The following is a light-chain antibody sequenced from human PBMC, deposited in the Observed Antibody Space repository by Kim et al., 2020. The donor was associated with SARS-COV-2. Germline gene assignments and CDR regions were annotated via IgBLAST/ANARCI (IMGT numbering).Light chain of an antibody. J-gene: IGKJ1*01. Sequence: ASIGDRVTITCRASQDIANSLAWYQQKPGKVPRVLIYAASTLQSGVPSRFSGSGSGTEFTLTIGSLQTEDVATYYCQKYNSAPWTFGPGTKVDIK. CDR2: AAS. CDR3: QKYNSAPWT. V-gene: IGKV1-27*01. CDR1: QDIANS.